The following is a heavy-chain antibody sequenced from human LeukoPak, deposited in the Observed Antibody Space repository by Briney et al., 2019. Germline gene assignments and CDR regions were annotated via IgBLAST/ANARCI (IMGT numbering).Heavy chain of an antibody. J-gene: IGHJ4*02. CDR1: GYTLTELS. CDR3: ATVLLGYYDSSGYYSLDY. Sequence: ASVKVSCKVSGYTLTELSMHWVRQAPGKGLEWMGGFDPEDGETIYAQKFQGRVTMTEDTSTDTAYMELSSLRSEDTAVYCCATVLLGYYDSSGYYSLDYWGQGTLVTASS. V-gene: IGHV1-24*01. CDR2: FDPEDGET. D-gene: IGHD3-22*01.